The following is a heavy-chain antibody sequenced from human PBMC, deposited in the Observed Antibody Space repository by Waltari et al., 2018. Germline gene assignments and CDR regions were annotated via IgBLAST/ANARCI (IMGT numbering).Heavy chain of an antibody. D-gene: IGHD2-2*01. V-gene: IGHV1-46*04. CDR2: VNPNGGTT. Sequence: QVQLVPSGAEVKKPGASVKVSCKASGYIFTNFYIPWVRQAPGQGLEWMGTVNPNGGTTTYAQNLHDRVTVTRYTSTSTVYMELSSLRSEDTAIYYCARAGSTLIWGVAEWGQGTLVTVSS. CDR3: ARAGSTLIWGVAE. J-gene: IGHJ4*02. CDR1: GYIFTNFY.